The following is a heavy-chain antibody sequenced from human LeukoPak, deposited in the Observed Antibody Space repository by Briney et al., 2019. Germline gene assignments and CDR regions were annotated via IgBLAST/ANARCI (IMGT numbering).Heavy chain of an antibody. D-gene: IGHD5-18*01. CDR3: ARAFNTAMVPGFDY. CDR1: GYTFNSYE. V-gene: IGHV1-69*05. CDR2: IIPIFGTA. Sequence: SVKVSCKASGYTFNSYEINWVRQATGQRLEWMGGIIPIFGTANYAQKFQGRVTITTDESTSTAYMELSSLRSEDTAVYYCARAFNTAMVPGFDYWGQGTLVTVSS. J-gene: IGHJ4*02.